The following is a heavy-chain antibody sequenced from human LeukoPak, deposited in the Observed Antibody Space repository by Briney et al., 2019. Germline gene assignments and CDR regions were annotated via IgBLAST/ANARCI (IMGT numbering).Heavy chain of an antibody. J-gene: IGHJ4*02. CDR2: ITYDGSNK. CDR1: GFTFSNYG. CDR3: ARAHSSSWYFVDY. Sequence: GGSLRLSCAASGFTFSNYGMHWVRQAPGKGLEWVAAITYDGSNKFYAESVKGRFTISRDNSKNTLYLQMDSLRGDDTAVYYCARAHSSSWYFVDYWGPGTLVTVSS. V-gene: IGHV3-30*03. D-gene: IGHD6-13*01.